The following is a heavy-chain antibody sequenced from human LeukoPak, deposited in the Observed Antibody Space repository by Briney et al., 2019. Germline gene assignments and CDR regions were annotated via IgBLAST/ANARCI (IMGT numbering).Heavy chain of an antibody. J-gene: IGHJ6*02. CDR2: ISSSSSYI. CDR1: GFTFSSYS. D-gene: IGHD4-23*01. Sequence: KSGGSLRLSCAASGFTFSSYSMTWVRQAPGKGLEWVSSISSSSSYIYYADSVKGRFTISRDNAKNSLYLQMNSLRAEDTAVYYCARGGSATVAIYYYYGMDVWGQGTTVTVSS. CDR3: ARGGSATVAIYYYYGMDV. V-gene: IGHV3-21*01.